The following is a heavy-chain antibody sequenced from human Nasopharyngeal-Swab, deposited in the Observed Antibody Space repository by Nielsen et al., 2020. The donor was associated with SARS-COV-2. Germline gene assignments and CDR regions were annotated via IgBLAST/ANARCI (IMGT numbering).Heavy chain of an antibody. J-gene: IGHJ4*02. CDR1: GYTLTELS. Sequence: ASVKVSCKVSGYTLTELSMHWVRQAPGKGLEWMGGFDPEDGETIYAQKFQGRVTLTADTSTSTAYMELTSLISDDTAVYYCLRDWGDEKVIADFWGPGTLVTVSS. V-gene: IGHV1-24*01. D-gene: IGHD7-27*01. CDR3: LRDWGDEKVIADF. CDR2: FDPEDGET.